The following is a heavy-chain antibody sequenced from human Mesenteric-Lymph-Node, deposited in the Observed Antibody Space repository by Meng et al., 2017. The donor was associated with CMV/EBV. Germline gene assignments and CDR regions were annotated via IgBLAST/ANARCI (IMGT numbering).Heavy chain of an antibody. V-gene: IGHV4-61*08. CDR2: ISGTGIT. Sequence: QLQRRGRSQGMVRASQTLSCRCIVSGVSAPSGAYHWSLIRQAPGKGLEWIVYISGTGITIYTPYRKSRVTILLETSKNQFSLKLTSVTTADTAVYYCEKSRSSTPGIVDYWGQGTLVTVSS. CDR1: GVSAPSGAYH. CDR3: EKSRSSTPGIVDY. J-gene: IGHJ4*02. D-gene: IGHD4-23*01.